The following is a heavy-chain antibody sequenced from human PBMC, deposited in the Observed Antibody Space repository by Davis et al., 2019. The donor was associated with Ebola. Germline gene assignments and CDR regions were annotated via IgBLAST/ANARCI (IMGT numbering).Heavy chain of an antibody. V-gene: IGHV3-48*04. CDR3: ARVNAVTGYSRFDS. CDR1: GFTFSSYS. J-gene: IGHJ5*01. D-gene: IGHD3-9*01. CDR2: ISSSSSTI. Sequence: PGGSLRLSCAVSGFTFSSYSMNWVRQAPGKGLEWVSYISSSSSTIYYADSVKGRFTISRDNAKNSLYLRLNSLRAEDTALYHCARVNAVTGYSRFDSWGQGTLVTVSS.